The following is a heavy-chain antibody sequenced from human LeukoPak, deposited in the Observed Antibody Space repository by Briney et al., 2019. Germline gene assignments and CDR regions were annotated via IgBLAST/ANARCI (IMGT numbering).Heavy chain of an antibody. V-gene: IGHV1-3*01. CDR1: GYTFTSYA. J-gene: IGHJ6*02. D-gene: IGHD1-26*01. Sequence: GASVKVSCKASGYTFTSYAMHWVRQAPGQRLEWMGWINAGNGNTKYSQKFQGRVTITRDTSASTAYMELSSLRSDDTALYYCARSIGPPYGMDVWGQGTTVTVSS. CDR3: ARSIGPPYGMDV. CDR2: INAGNGNT.